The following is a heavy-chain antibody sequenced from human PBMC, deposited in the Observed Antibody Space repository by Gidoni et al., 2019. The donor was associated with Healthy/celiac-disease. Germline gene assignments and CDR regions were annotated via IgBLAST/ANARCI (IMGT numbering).Heavy chain of an antibody. J-gene: IGHJ4*02. V-gene: IGHV3-48*02. CDR1: GFTFSSYS. CDR3: ARGVSLRSSSPLWFGY. CDR2: SSSSSSTI. Sequence: EVQLVESGGGLVQPGGSLRLSCAASGFTFSSYSMNWVRQAPGKGLEWVSYSSSSSSTIYYADSVKGRFTISRDNAKNSLYLQMNSLRDEDTAVYYCARGVSLRSSSPLWFGYWGQGTLVTVSS. D-gene: IGHD6-6*01.